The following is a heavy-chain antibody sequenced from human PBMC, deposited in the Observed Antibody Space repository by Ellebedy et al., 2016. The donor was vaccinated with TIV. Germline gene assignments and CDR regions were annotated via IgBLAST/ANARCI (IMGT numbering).Heavy chain of an antibody. CDR2: IQSETDGGSA. Sequence: GGSLRLSXAASGITVTDAWMNWVRQAPGKGLQWVGRIQSETDGGSADYAAPLKDRITISRDESKNTLHLQVNSLKTEDTGVYYCTTDLTSFGTAWGQGTLVTVSA. V-gene: IGHV3-15*07. D-gene: IGHD2/OR15-2a*01. J-gene: IGHJ5*02. CDR3: TTDLTSFGTA. CDR1: GITVTDAW.